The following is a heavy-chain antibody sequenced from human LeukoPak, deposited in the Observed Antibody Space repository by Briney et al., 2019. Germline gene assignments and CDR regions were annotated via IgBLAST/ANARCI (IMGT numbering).Heavy chain of an antibody. CDR1: GFTFSSYA. D-gene: IGHD2/OR15-2a*01. CDR3: TSGHYCDRNDCNWFDP. Sequence: GGSLRLSCAASGFTFSSYAMSWVRQAPGKGLEWVSAITGSDRRDTTYYADNVKGRFTISRDNSKNTVYLHMNSLRAEDTAVYYCTSGHYCDRNDCNWFDPWGQGTLVTVSS. CDR2: ITGSDRRDTT. V-gene: IGHV3-23*01. J-gene: IGHJ5*02.